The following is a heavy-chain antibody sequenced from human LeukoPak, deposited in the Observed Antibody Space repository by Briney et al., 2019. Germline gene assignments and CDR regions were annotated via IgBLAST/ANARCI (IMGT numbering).Heavy chain of an antibody. J-gene: IGHJ6*03. CDR2: IYASGST. CDR3: AREPYYDFWSGYRHHYMDV. Sequence: SETLSLTCTVSGGSISSYYWSWIRQPAGKGLQWIGRIYASGSTNYNPSLKSRVTMSVDTSKNQFSLKLSSVTAADTAVYYCAREPYYDFWSGYRHHYMDVWGKGTTVTVSS. CDR1: GGSISSYY. V-gene: IGHV4-4*07. D-gene: IGHD3-3*01.